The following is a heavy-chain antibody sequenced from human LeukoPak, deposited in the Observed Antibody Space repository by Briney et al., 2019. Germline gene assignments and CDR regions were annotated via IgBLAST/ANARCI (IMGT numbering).Heavy chain of an antibody. CDR3: ASSSIVGAIIDY. V-gene: IGHV3-74*01. Sequence: GGSLRLSCAASGFTFSSYWMHWVRQAPGKGLVWVSRINSDGSSTSYADSVKGRFTISRDNAKNSLYLQMNSLRAEDTAVYYCASSSIVGAIIDYWGQGTLVTVSS. D-gene: IGHD1-26*01. CDR1: GFTFSSYW. CDR2: INSDGSST. J-gene: IGHJ4*02.